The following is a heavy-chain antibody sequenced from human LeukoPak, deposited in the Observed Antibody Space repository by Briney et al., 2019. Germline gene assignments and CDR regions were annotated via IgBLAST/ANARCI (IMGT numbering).Heavy chain of an antibody. Sequence: SETLSLTCTVSGGSISSSSYYWGWIRQPPGKGLEWIGSIYATGSTNYNPSLKSRVTMSVDTSKNQFSLKLSSVTAADTAVYYCARDRNYYYGSGSYPYDAFDIWGQGTMVTVSS. D-gene: IGHD3-10*01. CDR1: GGSISSSSYY. J-gene: IGHJ3*02. CDR3: ARDRNYYYGSGSYPYDAFDI. CDR2: IYATGST. V-gene: IGHV4-39*07.